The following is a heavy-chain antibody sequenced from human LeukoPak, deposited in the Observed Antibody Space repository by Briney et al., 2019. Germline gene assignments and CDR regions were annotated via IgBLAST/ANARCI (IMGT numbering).Heavy chain of an antibody. J-gene: IGHJ4*02. Sequence: ASVKVSCKASGYTFTSYGISWVRQAPGHGLEWMGWISAYNGNTNYAQKLQGRVTMTTDTSTSTAYMELRSLRSDDTAVYYCARDYGPTHYYGSGTLLSPDYWGQGTLVTVSS. D-gene: IGHD3-10*01. CDR2: ISAYNGNT. CDR3: ARDYGPTHYYGSGTLLSPDY. CDR1: GYTFTSYG. V-gene: IGHV1-18*01.